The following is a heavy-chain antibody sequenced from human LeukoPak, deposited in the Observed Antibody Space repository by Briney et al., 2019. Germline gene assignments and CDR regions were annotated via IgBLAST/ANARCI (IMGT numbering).Heavy chain of an antibody. J-gene: IGHJ4*02. CDR2: ISSSSSTI. CDR1: GFTFSSYS. V-gene: IGHV3-48*04. CDR3: ARADAAYGGILYGAPDY. D-gene: IGHD4-23*01. Sequence: GGSLRLSCAASGFTFSSYSMNWVRQAPGKGLEWVSYISSSSSTIYYADSVKGRFTISRDNAKNSLYLQMNSLRAEDTAVYYCARADAAYGGILYGAPDYWGQGTLVTVSS.